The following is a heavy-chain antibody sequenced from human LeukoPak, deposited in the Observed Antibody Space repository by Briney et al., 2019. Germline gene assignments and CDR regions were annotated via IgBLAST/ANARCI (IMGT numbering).Heavy chain of an antibody. CDR2: INHSGST. V-gene: IGHV4-34*01. Sequence: PGGSLRLSCAASGFTFSSYAMNWVRQPPGKGLEWIGEINHSGSTNYNPSLKSRVTISVDTSKNQFSLKLSSVTAADTAVYYCARARRDGYYYYYYYMDVWGKGTTVTVSS. D-gene: IGHD5-24*01. CDR3: ARARRDGYYYYYYYMDV. J-gene: IGHJ6*03. CDR1: GFTFSSYA.